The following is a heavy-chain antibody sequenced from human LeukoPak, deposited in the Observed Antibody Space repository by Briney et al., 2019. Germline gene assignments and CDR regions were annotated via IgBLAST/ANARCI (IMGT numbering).Heavy chain of an antibody. D-gene: IGHD6-13*01. Sequence: GGSLRLSCAASGFTFSSYSMNWVRQAPGKGLEWVSSISSSSSYIYYADSVKGRFTISRDNAKNSLYLQMNSLRAEDTAVYYCARAYPPYRAAAGTFDCWGQGTLVTVSS. CDR2: ISSSSSYI. CDR1: GFTFSSYS. V-gene: IGHV3-21*01. CDR3: ARAYPPYRAAAGTFDC. J-gene: IGHJ4*02.